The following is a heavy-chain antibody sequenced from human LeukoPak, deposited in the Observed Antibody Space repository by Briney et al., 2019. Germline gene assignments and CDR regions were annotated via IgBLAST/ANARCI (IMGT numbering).Heavy chain of an antibody. J-gene: IGHJ4*02. CDR1: GFTFSSYA. D-gene: IGHD3-3*01. CDR2: ISGSGGST. CDR3: ARDGWDFWSGYYNGGGYYFDY. V-gene: IGHV3-23*01. Sequence: GGSLRLSCAASGFTFSSYAMSWVRQAPGKGLEWVSAISGSGGSTYYADSVKGRFTISRDNSKNTLYLQMNSLRAEDTAVYYCARDGWDFWSGYYNGGGYYFDYWGQGTLVTVSS.